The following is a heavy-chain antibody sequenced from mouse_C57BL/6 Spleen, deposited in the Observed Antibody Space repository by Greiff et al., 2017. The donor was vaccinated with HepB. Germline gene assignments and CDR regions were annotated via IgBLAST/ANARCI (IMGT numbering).Heavy chain of an antibody. V-gene: IGHV1-50*01. Sequence: QVQLQQPGAELVKPGASVKLSCKASGYTFTSYWMQWVNQRPGQGLEWIGEIDPSDSYTNYNQKFKGKATLTVDTSSSTAYMQLSSLTSEDSAVYYCARTAQTTYYFDYWGQGTTLTVSS. CDR1: GYTFTSYW. J-gene: IGHJ2*01. CDR3: ARTAQTTYYFDY. D-gene: IGHD3-2*02. CDR2: IDPSDSYT.